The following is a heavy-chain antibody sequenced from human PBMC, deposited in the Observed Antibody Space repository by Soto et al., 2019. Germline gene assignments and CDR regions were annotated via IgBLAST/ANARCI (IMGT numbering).Heavy chain of an antibody. V-gene: IGHV3-30*18. CDR1: GFTFSDYA. D-gene: IGHD6-19*01. CDR3: AKGGRQWLVTSDFNY. Sequence: VQLVESGGGVVQPGRSLRLSCAASGFTFSDYAIHWVRQAPGKGLEWVAVVSHDGRNTHYADSVKGRFTISRDSSKNTVSLEMTSLRAEDTAVYYSAKGGRQWLVTSDFNYWGQGALVTVSS. CDR2: VSHDGRNT. J-gene: IGHJ4*02.